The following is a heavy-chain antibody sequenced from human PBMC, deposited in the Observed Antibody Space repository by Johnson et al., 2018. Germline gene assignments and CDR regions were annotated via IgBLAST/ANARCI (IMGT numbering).Heavy chain of an antibody. J-gene: IGHJ6*02. V-gene: IGHV3-30-3*01. CDR1: GFTFSSAA. CDR3: AKDRGGIVGATDYYGMDV. CDR2: VSYDGSTK. D-gene: IGHD1-26*01. Sequence: QVQLVQSGGGVVQPGRSXRLSCAASGFTFSSAALHWVRQAPGKGLEWVAVVSYDGSTKYYVDSVKGRFTTSRDNSKNTLYLQMNSLRADETAVYYCAKDRGGIVGATDYYGMDVWGQGTTVTVSS.